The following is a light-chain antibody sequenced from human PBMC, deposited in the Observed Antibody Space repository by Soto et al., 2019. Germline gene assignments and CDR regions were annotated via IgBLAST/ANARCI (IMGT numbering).Light chain of an antibody. Sequence: DIQMTQSPSSLSASVGYRVTITCRASQTISTYLNWYQQKPGKAPRLLIYDAYSLLSGVPSRFSGSGSGTDFTLTIASLQPEDFSTYYCQQSDSTPYTFGQGTKVEI. CDR2: DAY. J-gene: IGKJ2*01. CDR3: QQSDSTPYT. CDR1: QTISTY. V-gene: IGKV1-39*01.